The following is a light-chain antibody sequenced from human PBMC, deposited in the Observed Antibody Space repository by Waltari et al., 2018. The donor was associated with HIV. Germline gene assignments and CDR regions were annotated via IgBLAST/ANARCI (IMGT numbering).Light chain of an antibody. CDR2: GKN. V-gene: IGLV3-19*01. J-gene: IGLJ1*01. CDR1: SLRSHY. CDR3: NSRDTSGNHLEV. Sequence: SSELTQDPAVSVALGQTVRITCQGDSLRSHYASWYQKKPGQAPVLLIHGKNNRPSGIPDRFSGSSSGNTASLTITGAQAEDEADYYCNSRDTSGNHLEVFGTGTKVTVL.